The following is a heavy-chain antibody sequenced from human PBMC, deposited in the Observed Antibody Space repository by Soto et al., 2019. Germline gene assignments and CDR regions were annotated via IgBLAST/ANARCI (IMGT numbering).Heavy chain of an antibody. D-gene: IGHD1-26*01. CDR2: ISYDGSNT. J-gene: IGHJ4*02. CDR3: AKEGGLSGSYYISSSYYFDY. Sequence: QVQLVESGGGVVQPGRSLRLSCAASGFTFSSYGMHWVRQAPGKGLEWVEIISYDGSNTYYADSVKGRFTISRDNSQNTLYLQMNSLRAEDTSVYYCAKEGGLSGSYYISSSYYFDYWGQGTLVTVSS. V-gene: IGHV3-30*18. CDR1: GFTFSSYG.